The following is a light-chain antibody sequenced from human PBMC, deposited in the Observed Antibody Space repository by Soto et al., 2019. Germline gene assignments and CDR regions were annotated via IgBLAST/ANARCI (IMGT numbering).Light chain of an antibody. CDR3: QQYGSSPII. CDR2: GAS. CDR1: QSVSSSY. J-gene: IGKJ5*01. Sequence: EIVLTQSPGTLSLSPGERATLSCRASQSVSSSYLAWYQQKPGQAPRLLIYGASSRATDIPDRFSGSGSGTDFTLTISRLGPEDFAVYYCQQYGSSPIIFGQGTRLEIK. V-gene: IGKV3-20*01.